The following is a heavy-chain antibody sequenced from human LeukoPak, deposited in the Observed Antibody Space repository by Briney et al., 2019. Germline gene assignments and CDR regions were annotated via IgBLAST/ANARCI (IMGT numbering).Heavy chain of an antibody. J-gene: IGHJ4*02. CDR1: QFTFSMYW. CDR3: ARDRGADSSGWYSYY. CDR2: ISSSSSTI. Sequence: GGSLRLSCTASQFTFSMYWMNWVRQAPGKGLEWVSYISSSSSTIYYADSVKGRFTISRDNAKNSLYLQMNSLRAEDTAVYYCARDRGADSSGWYSYYWGQGTLVTVSS. D-gene: IGHD6-19*01. V-gene: IGHV3-48*01.